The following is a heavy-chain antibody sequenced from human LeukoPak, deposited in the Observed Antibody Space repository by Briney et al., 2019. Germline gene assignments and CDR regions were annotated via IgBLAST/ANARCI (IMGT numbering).Heavy chain of an antibody. J-gene: IGHJ4*02. V-gene: IGHV4-34*01. CDR3: ARGLGSQPFDC. CDR2: INHSGST. D-gene: IGHD1-26*01. CDR1: GGSFSGYY. Sequence: SSETLSLTCAVYGGSFSGYYWSWIRQPPGKGLEWIGEINHSGSTNYNPSLKSRVTISVDTSKNQFSLKLSSVTAADTAVYYCARGLGSQPFDCWGQGTLVTVSS.